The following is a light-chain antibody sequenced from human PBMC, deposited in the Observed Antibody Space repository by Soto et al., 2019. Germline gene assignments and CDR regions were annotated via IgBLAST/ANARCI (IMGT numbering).Light chain of an antibody. V-gene: IGLV4-69*01. CDR3: QTWGTGLNVV. CDR2: LNSDGSH. CDR1: SGHSSYA. Sequence: QPVLTQSPSASASLGASVKLTCTLSSGHSSYAIAWHQQQPEKGPRYLMKLNSDGSHSKGDGIPDRFSGSSSGAERYLTISSLQYEDEADYDCQTWGTGLNVVFGGGTKLTVL. J-gene: IGLJ2*01.